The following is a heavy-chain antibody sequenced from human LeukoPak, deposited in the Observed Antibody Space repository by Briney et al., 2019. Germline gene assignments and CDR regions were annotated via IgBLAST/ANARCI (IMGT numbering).Heavy chain of an antibody. Sequence: PGGSLRLSCAASGFMFSTYEMNWVRQAPGRGLEWVSSISTSSSYIYYADSVKGRFTISRDNARNSLYLQMNTLRAEDTAVYSCARGADGVSSNSRGWFDPWGQGTLVTVSS. CDR3: ARGADGVSSNSRGWFDP. CDR2: ISTSSSYI. CDR1: GFMFSTYE. V-gene: IGHV3-21*01. D-gene: IGHD2-15*01. J-gene: IGHJ5*02.